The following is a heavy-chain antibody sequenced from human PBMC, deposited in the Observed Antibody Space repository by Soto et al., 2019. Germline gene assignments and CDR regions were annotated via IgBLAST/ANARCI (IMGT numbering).Heavy chain of an antibody. V-gene: IGHV3-48*02. CDR2: ISSGSSTT. D-gene: IGHD3-22*01. CDR1: GFTFSSYS. Sequence: EVQLVESGGGLVQPGGSLRLSCAASGFTFSSYSMNWVRQAPGKGLEWVSYISSGSSTTYYADSVKGRFTISRDNAKNSRDLQMNSLRDEDTAVYFCARGNSDSRGYSLDYWGQGTLVTVSS. J-gene: IGHJ4*02. CDR3: ARGNSDSRGYSLDY.